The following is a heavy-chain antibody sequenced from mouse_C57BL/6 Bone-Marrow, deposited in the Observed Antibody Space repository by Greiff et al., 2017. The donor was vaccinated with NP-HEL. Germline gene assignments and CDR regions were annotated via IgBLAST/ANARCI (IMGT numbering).Heavy chain of an antibody. Sequence: QVQLQQPGAELVKPGASVKMSCKASGYTFTSYWITWVKQRPGQGLEWIGDIYPGSGSTNYNEKFKSKATLTVDTSSSTAYMQLSSLTSEDSAVQYGARRGYYGSSYPAWFAYWGQGTLVTVSA. CDR2: IYPGSGST. J-gene: IGHJ3*01. CDR1: GYTFTSYW. CDR3: ARRGYYGSSYPAWFAY. D-gene: IGHD1-1*01. V-gene: IGHV1-55*01.